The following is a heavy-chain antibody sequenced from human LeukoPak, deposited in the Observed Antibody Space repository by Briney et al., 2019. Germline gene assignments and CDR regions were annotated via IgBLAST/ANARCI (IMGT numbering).Heavy chain of an antibody. CDR2: ISGSGGST. J-gene: IGHJ6*03. Sequence: GGSLRLSCAASGFTFNSYAMSWVRQAPGKGLEWVSTISGSGGSTHYADSVKGRFTISRDNSKNTLYLQMNSLRAEDTAVYYCAKVLERNYYYHMDVWGKGTTVTVSS. CDR3: AKVLERNYYYHMDV. D-gene: IGHD1-1*01. V-gene: IGHV3-23*01. CDR1: GFTFNSYA.